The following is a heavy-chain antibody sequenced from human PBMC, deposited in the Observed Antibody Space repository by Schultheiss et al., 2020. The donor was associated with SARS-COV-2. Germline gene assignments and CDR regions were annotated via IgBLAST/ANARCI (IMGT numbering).Heavy chain of an antibody. CDR1: GGSISSYY. J-gene: IGHJ6*03. V-gene: IGHV4-59*08. D-gene: IGHD2-2*01. CDR2: IYYSGST. Sequence: SETLSLTCTVSGGSISSYYWSWIRQPPGKGLEWIGYIYYSGSTYYNPSLKSRVTISVDTSKNQFSLKLSSVTAADTAVYYCARGHRDIVVVPAAINYYYYMDVWGKGTTVTVSS. CDR3: ARGHRDIVVVPAAINYYYYMDV.